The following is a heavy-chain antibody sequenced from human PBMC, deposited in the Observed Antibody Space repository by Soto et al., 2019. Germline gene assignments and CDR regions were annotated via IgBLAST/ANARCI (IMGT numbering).Heavy chain of an antibody. J-gene: IGHJ1*01. CDR1: GASISSDS. Sequence: QVQLQESGPGLVKPSETLSLTCSVAGASISSDSWIWIRQPPGKGLQWIGYVYYSGSTNYDPSLKSRVTIAVDTSKNQLSLNLTSVTAADTALYYCGRLFCTTVSCYVNMWVRGTLVTVSS. D-gene: IGHD2-2*01. CDR3: GRLFCTTVSCYVNM. V-gene: IGHV4-59*01. CDR2: VYYSGST.